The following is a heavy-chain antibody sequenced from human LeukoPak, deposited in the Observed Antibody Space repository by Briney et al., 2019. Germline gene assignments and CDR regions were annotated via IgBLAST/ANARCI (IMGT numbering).Heavy chain of an antibody. V-gene: IGHV3-23*01. Sequence: GGSLRLSCAASGFTFSSYAMSWVRQAPGKGLEWVSAISGSGGSTYYADSVKGRFTISRDNSKNTLYLQMNSLRAEDTAVYYCSRGSGWSAVFDYWGQGTLVTVSS. J-gene: IGHJ4*02. CDR3: SRGSGWSAVFDY. CDR2: ISGSGGST. CDR1: GFTFSSYA. D-gene: IGHD6-19*01.